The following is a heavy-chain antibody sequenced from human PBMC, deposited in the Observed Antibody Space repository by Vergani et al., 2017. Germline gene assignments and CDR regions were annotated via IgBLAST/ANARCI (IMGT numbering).Heavy chain of an antibody. CDR1: GFTFSSYS. CDR2: ISSSSSTI. V-gene: IGHV3-48*01. J-gene: IGHJ6*02. D-gene: IGHD6-13*01. CDR3: AREKQQLVRPVSYYYGMDV. Sequence: EVQLVESGGGLVQPGGSLRLSCAASGFTFSSYSMNWARQAPGKGLEWVSYISSSSSTIYYADSVKGRFTISRDNAKNSLYLQMNSLRAEDTAVYYCAREKQQLVRPVSYYYGMDVWGQGTTVTVSS.